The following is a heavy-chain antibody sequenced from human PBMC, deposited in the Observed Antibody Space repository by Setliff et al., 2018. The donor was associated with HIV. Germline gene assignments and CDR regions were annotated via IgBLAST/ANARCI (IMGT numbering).Heavy chain of an antibody. CDR2: INPNNGDT. J-gene: IGHJ6*03. Sequence: ASVKVSCKASGYIFTGYYIHWVRQAPGQGLEWMGRINPNNGDTNSAQKFQGRVNMTRDTSISTAYMELSRLRSDDTAVYYCARDRWVWGGSDSGYYYYFMDVWGKGTTVTVS. CDR1: GYIFTGYY. CDR3: ARDRWVWGGSDSGYYYYFMDV. D-gene: IGHD6-19*01. V-gene: IGHV1-2*06.